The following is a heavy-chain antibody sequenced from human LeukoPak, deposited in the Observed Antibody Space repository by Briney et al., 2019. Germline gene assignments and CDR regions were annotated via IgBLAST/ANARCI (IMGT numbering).Heavy chain of an antibody. CDR2: INWNGGST. CDR3: ARHTGSLQYNTYFDY. CDR1: GLTFSSYA. J-gene: IGHJ4*02. V-gene: IGHV3-20*04. Sequence: GGSLRLSCAASGLTFSSYAMNWVRQAPGKGLEWVSGINWNGGSTGYADSVKGRFTISRDNAKNSLYLQMNSLRAEDTALYYCARHTGSLQYNTYFDYWGQGTLVTVSS. D-gene: IGHD3-10*01.